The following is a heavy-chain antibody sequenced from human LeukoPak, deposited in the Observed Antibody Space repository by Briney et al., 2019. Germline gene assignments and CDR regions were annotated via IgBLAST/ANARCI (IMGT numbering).Heavy chain of an antibody. CDR3: ARPSFRSYDFWSGFGPFDY. D-gene: IGHD3-3*01. CDR2: IYYSRST. J-gene: IGHJ4*02. CDR1: GGSISSSSYY. V-gene: IGHV4-39*01. Sequence: SETLSLTCTVSGGSISSSSYYWGWIRQPPGKGLEWIGSIYYSRSTYYNPSLKSQVTISVDTSKNQFSLKLSSVTAADTAVYYCARPSFRSYDFWSGFGPFDYWGQGTLVTVSS.